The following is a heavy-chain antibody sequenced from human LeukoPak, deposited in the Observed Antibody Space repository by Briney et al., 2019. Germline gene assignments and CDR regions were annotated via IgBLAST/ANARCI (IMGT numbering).Heavy chain of an antibody. CDR2: IIPILGTA. CDR1: GGTFSSYA. D-gene: IGHD3-3*01. J-gene: IGHJ5*02. CDR3: ARDRDFWSGYHSENWFDP. Sequence: SVKVSCKASGGTFSSYAISWVRQAPGQGLEWMGRIIPILGTANYAQKFQGRVTITTDESTSTAYMELSSLRSEDTAVYYCARDRDFWSGYHSENWFDPWGQGTLVTVSS. V-gene: IGHV1-69*11.